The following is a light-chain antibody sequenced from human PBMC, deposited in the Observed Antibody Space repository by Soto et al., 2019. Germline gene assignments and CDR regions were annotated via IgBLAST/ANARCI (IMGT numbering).Light chain of an antibody. CDR3: QSLDSSLSVV. V-gene: IGLV1-40*01. CDR2: ANI. J-gene: IGLJ2*01. Sequence: QSVLTQPPSVSGAPGQRVTISCTGSSSDIGAGYDVHWYQQLPGTAPKLLIYANINRPSGVPDRFSGSKSGTSASLAITGLQAEDEADYYCQSLDSSLSVVFGGGTKLTVL. CDR1: SSDIGAGYD.